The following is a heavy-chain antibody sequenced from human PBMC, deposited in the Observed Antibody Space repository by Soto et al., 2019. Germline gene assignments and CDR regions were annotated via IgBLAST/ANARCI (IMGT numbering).Heavy chain of an antibody. CDR1: GFTFSSYA. J-gene: IGHJ4*02. CDR3: ERALFLEWLTHRYYFDY. Sequence: QVQLVESGGGVVQPGRSLRLSCAASGFTFSSYAMHWVRQAPGKGLEWVAVISYNGSNKYYADSVKGRFTISRDNYKKGVYLQMTRLRAEDTAVYYCERALFLEWLTHRYYFDYWGQGTLVTVSS. CDR2: ISYNGSNK. V-gene: IGHV3-30-3*01. D-gene: IGHD3-3*01.